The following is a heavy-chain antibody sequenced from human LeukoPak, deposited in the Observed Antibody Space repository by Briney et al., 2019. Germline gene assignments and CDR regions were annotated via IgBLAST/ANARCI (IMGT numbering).Heavy chain of an antibody. CDR1: GFSFSGYV. V-gene: IGHV3-23*01. Sequence: PGGTLRLSCAASGFSFSGYVMNWVRQAPGKGLEWVSAISGSGGTIFYADSVKGRFTISRDHSKNTLYLQMNSLRAEDTAVYYCAKVLGSRIAVSDPFDYWGQGTLVTVSS. CDR3: AKVLGSRIAVSDPFDY. D-gene: IGHD2-21*01. J-gene: IGHJ4*02. CDR2: ISGSGGTI.